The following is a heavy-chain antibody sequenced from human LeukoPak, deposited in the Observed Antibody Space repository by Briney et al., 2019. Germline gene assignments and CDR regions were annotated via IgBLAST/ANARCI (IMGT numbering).Heavy chain of an antibody. CDR2: VRSKAYGGTT. Sequence: GGSLRLSCTASGFTFGDYAMSWVRQAPGKGLEWVGFVRSKAYGGTTEYAASVKGRFTISRDDSKSIAYLQMNSLKTEDTAVYYCTRARGMAAAGNFDYWGQGTLATVSS. CDR3: TRARGMAAAGNFDY. CDR1: GFTFGDYA. V-gene: IGHV3-49*04. D-gene: IGHD6-13*01. J-gene: IGHJ4*02.